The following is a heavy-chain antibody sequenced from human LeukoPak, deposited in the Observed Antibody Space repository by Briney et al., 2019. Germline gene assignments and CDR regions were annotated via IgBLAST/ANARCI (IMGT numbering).Heavy chain of an antibody. CDR1: GGSISSHY. V-gene: IGHV4-59*11. J-gene: IGHJ5*02. CDR3: ARVYRNWFDP. CDR2: IYYSGST. Sequence: SETLSLTCTVSGGSISSHYWSWIRQPPGKGLEWIGYIYYSGSTNYDPSLKSRVTISVDTSKNQFSLKLSSVTAADTAVYYCARVYRNWFDPWGQGTLVTVSS. D-gene: IGHD1-14*01.